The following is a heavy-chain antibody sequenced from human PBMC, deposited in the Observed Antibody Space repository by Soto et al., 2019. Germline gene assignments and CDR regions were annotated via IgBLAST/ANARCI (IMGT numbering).Heavy chain of an antibody. CDR3: ARAGGLGAVAADY. CDR2: IYHSGST. Sequence: SETLSLTCAVSGGSISSGGYSWSWIRQPPGRGLEWIGYIYHSGSTYYNPSLKSRVTISVDRSKNQFSLKLSSVTAADTAVYYCARAGGLGAVAADYWGQGTLVTVSS. D-gene: IGHD6-19*01. CDR1: GGSISSGGYS. V-gene: IGHV4-30-2*01. J-gene: IGHJ4*02.